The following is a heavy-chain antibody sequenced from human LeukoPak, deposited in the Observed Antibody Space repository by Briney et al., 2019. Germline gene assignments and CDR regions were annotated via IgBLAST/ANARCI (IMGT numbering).Heavy chain of an antibody. Sequence: SETLSLTCTVSGGSISSYYWSWIRQPPGKGLEWIGSIYYSGSTYYKPSLKSRVTISLDTSKNQFSLKLSSVTAADMAVYYCARAYSPPQWSPFDYWGQGTLVTVSS. J-gene: IGHJ4*02. CDR3: ARAYSPPQWSPFDY. CDR2: IYYSGST. D-gene: IGHD6-13*01. V-gene: IGHV4-59*12. CDR1: GGSISSYY.